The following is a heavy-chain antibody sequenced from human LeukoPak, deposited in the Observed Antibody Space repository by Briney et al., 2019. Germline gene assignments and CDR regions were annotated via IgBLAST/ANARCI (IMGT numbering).Heavy chain of an antibody. CDR3: ARVGFGGGFDY. V-gene: IGHV3-21*01. Sequence: GGSLRLSCAASGFTFRNYAMNWVRQAPGKGLEWVSSISSSSSYIYYADSVKGRFTISRDNAKNSLFLQMNSLRAEDTAVYYCARVGFGGGFDYWGQGTLVTVSS. J-gene: IGHJ4*02. D-gene: IGHD3-10*01. CDR1: GFTFRNYA. CDR2: ISSSSSYI.